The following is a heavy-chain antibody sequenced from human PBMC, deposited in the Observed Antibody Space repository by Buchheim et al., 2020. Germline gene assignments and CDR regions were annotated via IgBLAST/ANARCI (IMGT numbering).Heavy chain of an antibody. J-gene: IGHJ4*02. Sequence: VQLVESGGGVVQPGRSLRLSCVASGFTFSTYGMHWVRQAPGKGLEWVAVIWYDGSKEYYAESVRGRFSISRDNSKNTLYLQMNSVEVDDTAVYYCASAGTTAPFDYWGQGTL. CDR3: ASAGTTAPFDY. V-gene: IGHV3-33*03. CDR1: GFTFSTYG. CDR2: IWYDGSKE. D-gene: IGHD1-7*01.